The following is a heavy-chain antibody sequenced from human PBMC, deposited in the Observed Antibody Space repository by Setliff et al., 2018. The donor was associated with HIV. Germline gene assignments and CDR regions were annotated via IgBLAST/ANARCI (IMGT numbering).Heavy chain of an antibody. V-gene: IGHV3-23*01. CDR2: ISGSGGST. D-gene: IGHD6-19*01. CDR1: GFTFSSYA. J-gene: IGHJ3*02. Sequence: PGGSLRLSCAASGFTFSSYAMSWVRQAPGKGLEWVSAISGSGGSTYYADSVKGRFTISRDNSKNTLYLQMNSLRAEDTAVYYCAKDLTPGIAVAGSGDAFDIWGQGTMVTVSS. CDR3: AKDLTPGIAVAGSGDAFDI.